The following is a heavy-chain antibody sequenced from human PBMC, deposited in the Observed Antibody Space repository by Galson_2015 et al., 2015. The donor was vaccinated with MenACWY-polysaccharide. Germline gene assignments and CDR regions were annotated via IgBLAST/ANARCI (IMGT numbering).Heavy chain of an antibody. Sequence: ETLSLTCAVYGGSFSGYYWSWIRPPPGKGLEWIGEINHSGSTNYNPSLKSRVTISVDTSKNQFSLKLSSVTAADTAVYYCARGGVQAVVVPAAHYYGYWGQGTLVTVSS. D-gene: IGHD2-2*01. CDR2: INHSGST. J-gene: IGHJ4*02. CDR3: ARGGVQAVVVPAAHYYGY. CDR1: GGSFSGYY. V-gene: IGHV4-34*01.